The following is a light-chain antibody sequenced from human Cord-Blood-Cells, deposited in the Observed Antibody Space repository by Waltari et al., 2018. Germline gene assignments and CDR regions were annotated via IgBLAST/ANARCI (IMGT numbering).Light chain of an antibody. CDR1: QSVSSN. Sequence: EIVMTQSPATLSVSPGERATLSCRASQSVSSNLAWYQQKPGQAPRLLTYGAATRATGIPARFSGSGSGTELTLTISSLLSEDFAVYYCQQYNNWSWTFGQGTKVEIK. J-gene: IGKJ1*01. CDR3: QQYNNWSWT. V-gene: IGKV3-15*01. CDR2: GAA.